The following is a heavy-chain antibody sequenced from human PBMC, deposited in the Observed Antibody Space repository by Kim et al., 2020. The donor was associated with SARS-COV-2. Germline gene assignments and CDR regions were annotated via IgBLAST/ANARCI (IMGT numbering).Heavy chain of an antibody. CDR3: ARRSHISSYFDY. V-gene: IGHV4-39*01. CDR2: MYYGGST. J-gene: IGHJ4*02. D-gene: IGHD6-13*01. Sequence: SETLSLTCTVSGGSISSSTYYWGWIRQPPGKGLEWIGSMYYGGSTYYNPSLKSRVTISVDTSKNQFSLKLNSVTAADTAVYYCARRSHISSYFDYWGQGTLVTVSS. CDR1: GGSISSSTYY.